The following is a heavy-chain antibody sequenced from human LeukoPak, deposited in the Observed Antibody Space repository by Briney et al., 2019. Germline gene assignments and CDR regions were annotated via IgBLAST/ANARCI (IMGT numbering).Heavy chain of an antibody. CDR2: INHSGST. CDR1: GGSFSGYS. V-gene: IGHV4-34*01. D-gene: IGHD3-22*01. Sequence: PSETLSLTCAVYGGSFSGYSWSWIRQPPGKGLEWIGEINHSGSTNYNPSLKSRVTISVDTSKNQFSLKLSSVTAADTAVYYCATNYYDSSGYFSDYYYYYYMDVWGKGTTVTVSS. J-gene: IGHJ6*03. CDR3: ATNYYDSSGYFSDYYYYYYMDV.